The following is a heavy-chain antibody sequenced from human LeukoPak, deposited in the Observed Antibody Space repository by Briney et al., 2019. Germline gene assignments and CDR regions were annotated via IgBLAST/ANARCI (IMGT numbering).Heavy chain of an antibody. J-gene: IGHJ5*02. Sequence: GGSLRLSCAASGFTLSDYYVSWIRQAPGKGLEWVSYISSSGSSMFYADSVKGRFTISRDNAKNSLYLQMNSLRAEDTAMYYCARAGYCSGGSCLNWFDPWGQGTLVTVSS. D-gene: IGHD2-15*01. V-gene: IGHV3-11*01. CDR2: ISSSGSSM. CDR3: ARAGYCSGGSCLNWFDP. CDR1: GFTLSDYY.